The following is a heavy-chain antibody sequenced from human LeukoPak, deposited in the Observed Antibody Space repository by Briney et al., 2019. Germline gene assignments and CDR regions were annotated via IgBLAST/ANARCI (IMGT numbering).Heavy chain of an antibody. CDR1: VGTFSSYV. Sequence: GSSVKVSCKASVGTFSSYVISWVRQAPGQGLEWMGGIIPIFGTANYAQKFQGRVTITADKSTSKPYPDLSSLRSEYTALYYCARGGPTRSIAAAGVNWFDAWGKGTLVTVSS. CDR3: ARGGPTRSIAAAGVNWFDA. D-gene: IGHD6-13*01. CDR2: IIPIFGTA. V-gene: IGHV1-69*06. J-gene: IGHJ5*02.